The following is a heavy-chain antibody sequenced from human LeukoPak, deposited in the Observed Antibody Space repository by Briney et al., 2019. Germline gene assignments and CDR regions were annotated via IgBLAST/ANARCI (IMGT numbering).Heavy chain of an antibody. D-gene: IGHD6-19*01. CDR3: ARGGSGWYVGY. V-gene: IGHV4-38-2*02. CDR2: IYHSGST. J-gene: IGHJ4*02. Sequence: SETQSLTCTVSGYSISSGYYWGWIRQPPGKGLEWIGSIYHSGSTYYNPSLKSRVTISVDTSKNQFSLKLSSVTAADTAVYYCARGGSGWYVGYWGQGTLVTVSS. CDR1: GYSISSGYY.